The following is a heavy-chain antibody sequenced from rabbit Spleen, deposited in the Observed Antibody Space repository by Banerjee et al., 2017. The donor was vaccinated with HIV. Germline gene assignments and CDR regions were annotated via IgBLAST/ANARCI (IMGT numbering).Heavy chain of an antibody. V-gene: IGHV1S45*01. J-gene: IGHJ4*01. CDR1: GFTLSSSYW. CDR3: ATDTASNGGDYFNL. Sequence: QEQLVESGADLVQPEGSLTLTCTASGFTLSSSYWICWVRQAPGKGLEWIACIYTGSGSTTYYASWANGRFTISKTSSTTVTLQMTSLTAADTATYFCATDTASNGGDYFNLWGPGTLVTVS. CDR2: IYTGSGSTT. D-gene: IGHD2-1*01.